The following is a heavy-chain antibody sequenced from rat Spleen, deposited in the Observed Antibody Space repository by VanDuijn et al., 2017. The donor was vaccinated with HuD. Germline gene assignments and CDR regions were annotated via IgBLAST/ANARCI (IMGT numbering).Heavy chain of an antibody. CDR2: ITNSGGST. CDR3: VTTYFGYGYFDY. V-gene: IGHV5S10*01. J-gene: IGHJ2*01. Sequence: EVQLVESGGGLVQPGNSLKLSCAASGFTFSDYAMAWVRQSPEKGLEWVATITNSGGSTYYRDSVKGRFTISRDNAKSTLYLQMDSLKSEDAATYYCVTTYFGYGYFDYWGQGVLVTVSS. D-gene: IGHD1-9*01. CDR1: GFTFSDYA.